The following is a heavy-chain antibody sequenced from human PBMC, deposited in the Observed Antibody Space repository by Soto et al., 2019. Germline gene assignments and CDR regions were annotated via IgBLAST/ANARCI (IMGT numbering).Heavy chain of an antibody. CDR1: GFTFSSYG. J-gene: IGHJ4*02. CDR3: ARDLGLEWERTWFDY. Sequence: QVQLVESGGGVVQPGRSLRLSCAASGFTFSSYGMHWVRQAPGKGLEWVAVIWYDGSNKYYADSVKGRFTISRDNSKNTLYLQMNSLRAEDTAVYYCARDLGLEWERTWFDYWGQGTLVTVSS. D-gene: IGHD1-26*01. CDR2: IWYDGSNK. V-gene: IGHV3-33*01.